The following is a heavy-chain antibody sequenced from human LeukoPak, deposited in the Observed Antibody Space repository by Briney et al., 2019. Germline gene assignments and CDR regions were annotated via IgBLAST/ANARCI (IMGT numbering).Heavy chain of an antibody. J-gene: IGHJ4*02. D-gene: IGHD6-19*01. CDR3: ARGVGAAVAY. Sequence: GGSLRLSCAASGFTVSSNLMSWVRQAPGGGLEWVSLLYSAGSTYYAGSVKGRFTISRDSSKNTLYLQMNSLRAEDTAVYYCARGVGAAVAYWGQGTLVTVSS. V-gene: IGHV3-66*01. CDR1: GFTVSSNL. CDR2: LYSAGST.